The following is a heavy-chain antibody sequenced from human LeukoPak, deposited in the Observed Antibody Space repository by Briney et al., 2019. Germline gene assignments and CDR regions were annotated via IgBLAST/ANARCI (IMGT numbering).Heavy chain of an antibody. J-gene: IGHJ4*02. CDR1: GDSVSSNRVA. V-gene: IGHV6-1*01. CDR2: TYYRSKWYN. D-gene: IGHD5-18*01. Sequence: SQTLSLTCAISGDSVSSNRVAWNWIRQSPSRGLEWLGRTYYRSKWYNDYAVSVKSRITINPDTSKNQFSLNLRSVTAADTAVYYCARVSADSYGYFLDYWGQGTLVTVSS. CDR3: ARVSADSYGYFLDY.